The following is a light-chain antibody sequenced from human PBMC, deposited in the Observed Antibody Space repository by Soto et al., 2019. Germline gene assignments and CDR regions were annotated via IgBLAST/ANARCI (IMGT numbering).Light chain of an antibody. CDR2: LNSDGSH. CDR3: QTWGTGIQVV. V-gene: IGLV4-69*01. J-gene: IGLJ2*01. CDR1: SGHSSYA. Sequence: SASASLGASVKLTCTLSSGHSSYAIAWHQQQPEKGPRYLMKLNSDGSHSKGDGIPDRFSGSSSGAERYLTISSLQSEDEADYYCQTWGTGIQVVFGGGTKLTVL.